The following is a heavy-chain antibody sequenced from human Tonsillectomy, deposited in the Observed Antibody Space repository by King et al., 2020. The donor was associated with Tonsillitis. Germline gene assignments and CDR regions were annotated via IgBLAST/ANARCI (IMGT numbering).Heavy chain of an antibody. CDR1: GVSISRYY. J-gene: IGHJ4*02. CDR3: ARSYGSGNYFDY. V-gene: IGHV4-59*01. CDR2: IYYSGST. D-gene: IGHD3-10*01. Sequence: QLQESGPGLVKPSETLSLTCTVSGVSISRYYWSWIRPPPGKGLEWIGYIYYSGSTNYSPSLKSRVTISVDTSKNQFSLQLSSVTAADTAVYYCARSYGSGNYFDYWGQGTLVTVSS.